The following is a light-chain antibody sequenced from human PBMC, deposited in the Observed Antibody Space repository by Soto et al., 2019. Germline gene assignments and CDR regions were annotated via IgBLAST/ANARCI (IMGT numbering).Light chain of an antibody. CDR3: QQSYTTVYT. CDR1: QTIGAN. Sequence: DIQMTQSPSSLSASVGDRVTITCRASQTIGANLNWYRQKQGKAPTXXIYDASTLQSGVPSRFSGLGSGTDFAITITSLQPDDAATYYGQQSYTTVYTFGQGTKVDIK. CDR2: DAS. V-gene: IGKV1-39*01. J-gene: IGKJ2*01.